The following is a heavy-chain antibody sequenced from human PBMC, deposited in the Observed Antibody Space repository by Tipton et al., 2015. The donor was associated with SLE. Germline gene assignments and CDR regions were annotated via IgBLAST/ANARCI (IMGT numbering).Heavy chain of an antibody. V-gene: IGHV3-23*03. D-gene: IGHD6-19*01. CDR3: AKAGCSSGWYAL. Sequence: SLRLSCAASGITFSSYAVSWIRQAPGKGLEWVSILYSGGDTYYADSVKGRFTISRDDSKNTLYLQMNSLRVEDTAVYYCAKAGCSSGWYALWGHGPLLTVSS. CDR1: GITFSSYA. CDR2: ILYSGGDT. J-gene: IGHJ5*02.